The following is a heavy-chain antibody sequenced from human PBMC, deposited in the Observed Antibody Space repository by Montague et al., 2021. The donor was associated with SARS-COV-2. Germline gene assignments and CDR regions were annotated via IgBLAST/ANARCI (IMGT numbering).Heavy chain of an antibody. CDR1: GGSFSGYY. CDR3: ARGPTNNIGMVATRLDY. J-gene: IGHJ4*02. V-gene: IGHV4-34*01. Sequence: SKTLFLTCAVYGGSFSGYYWNWIRQPPGKGLEWIGEINHSGSTNYNPSLKSRVTISVDTSNNQFSLKLTSVTAADTAVYYCARGPTNNIGMVATRLDYWGQGTLVTVSS. CDR2: INHSGST. D-gene: IGHD5-12*01.